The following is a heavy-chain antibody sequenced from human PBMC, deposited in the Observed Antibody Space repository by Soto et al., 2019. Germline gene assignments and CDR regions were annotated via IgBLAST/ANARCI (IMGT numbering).Heavy chain of an antibody. J-gene: IGHJ4*02. CDR1: GFSFASSW. V-gene: IGHV5-51*01. CDR3: ARGDYRVLEF. CDR2: IYPGDSDT. Sequence: ESLQISCKDSGFSFASSWIGWVRQMPGKGLEWMGVIYPGDSDTRYSPSFQGQVTISADKSISTAYLQWSSLKASDTAMYYCARGDYRVLEFWGQGTLVTVSS. D-gene: IGHD4-4*01.